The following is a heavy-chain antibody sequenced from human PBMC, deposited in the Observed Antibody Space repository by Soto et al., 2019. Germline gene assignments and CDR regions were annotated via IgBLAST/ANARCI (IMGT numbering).Heavy chain of an antibody. Sequence: LSLTFAVYGGSFSGYYCSWIRQPPGKGLEWIGEINHSGSTNYNPSLKSRVTISVDTSKNQFSLKLSSVTAADTAVYYCARGRKTDTAMVTPNFDYWGQGTLVTVSS. CDR2: INHSGST. CDR1: GGSFSGYY. V-gene: IGHV4-34*01. J-gene: IGHJ4*02. D-gene: IGHD5-18*01. CDR3: ARGRKTDTAMVTPNFDY.